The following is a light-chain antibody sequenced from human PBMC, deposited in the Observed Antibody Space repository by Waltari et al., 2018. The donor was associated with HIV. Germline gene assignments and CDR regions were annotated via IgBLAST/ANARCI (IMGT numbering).Light chain of an antibody. Sequence: QSALTQPASVSGSPGQSVTISCTGTTSDFGPYNFVSWYQQHPGNVPKVLIYQITTRPSGVPHRFASSRSGNTASLTCSGLQAEDEAVYYCSTHTADDTLAFGGGTKLTVL. J-gene: IGLJ3*02. CDR3: STHTADDTLA. CDR1: TSDFGPYNF. CDR2: QIT. V-gene: IGLV2-14*03.